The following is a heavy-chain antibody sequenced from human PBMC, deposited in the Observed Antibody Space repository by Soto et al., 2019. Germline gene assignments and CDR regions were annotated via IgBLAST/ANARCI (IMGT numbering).Heavy chain of an antibody. D-gene: IGHD6-13*01. J-gene: IGHJ4*02. CDR2: INGNSGDT. Sequence: QVQLVQSGAEVKTPGASVRVSCKGSGYTFTDYYMHWVRRAPGQGLEWMGWINGNSGDTRYPQRFQGRVTMTRDTSINTAYMDLSGLRSDATAVYYCARDSEAAAGLSFDYWGQGTLVTVSS. V-gene: IGHV1-2*02. CDR1: GYTFTDYY. CDR3: ARDSEAAAGLSFDY.